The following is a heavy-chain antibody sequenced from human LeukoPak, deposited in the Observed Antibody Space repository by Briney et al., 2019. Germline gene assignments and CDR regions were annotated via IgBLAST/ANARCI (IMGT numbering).Heavy chain of an antibody. V-gene: IGHV4-4*02. Sequence: TSETLSLTCAVSGGSISSTHWWSWVRQPPGKGLEWIGEIYQSGTTRYNPSLKSRVTMSVDRSKNVFSLKLTSMSAADTAVYYCARDVSSQYSLDYWGQGTLVIVSS. CDR3: ARDVSSQYSLDY. J-gene: IGHJ4*02. D-gene: IGHD2-2*01. CDR1: GGSISSTHW. CDR2: IYQSGTT.